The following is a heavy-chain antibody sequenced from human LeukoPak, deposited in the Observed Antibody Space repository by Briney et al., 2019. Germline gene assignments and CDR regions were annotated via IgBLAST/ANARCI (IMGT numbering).Heavy chain of an antibody. CDR1: GFTFSSYG. J-gene: IGHJ3*02. D-gene: IGHD3-16*01. Sequence: PGGSLRLSCAASGFTFSSYGMSWVRQAPGKGLEWVSGISGSGGSTNYADSVRGRFTISRDNSKNTLYLQMNSLRAEDTAVYCCAKWWDYDYVWGSTYDAFDIWGQRTMVTVSS. CDR3: AKWWDYDYVWGSTYDAFDI. CDR2: ISGSGGST. V-gene: IGHV3-23*01.